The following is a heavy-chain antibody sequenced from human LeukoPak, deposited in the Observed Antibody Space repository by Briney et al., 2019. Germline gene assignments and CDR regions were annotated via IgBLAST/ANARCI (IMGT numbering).Heavy chain of an antibody. CDR2: INSNGGRT. Sequence: GGSLRLSCTVSGFTVSTNSMSWVRQAPGKGLEWVSSINSNGGRTYYADSVKGRFTISRDNSENTLYLQMNSLRAEDTALYYCTKRHDYYETSGYYPDFDFWGQGTLVSVSP. CDR1: GFTVSTNS. D-gene: IGHD3-22*01. J-gene: IGHJ4*02. CDR3: TKRHDYYETSGYYPDFDF. V-gene: IGHV3-23*01.